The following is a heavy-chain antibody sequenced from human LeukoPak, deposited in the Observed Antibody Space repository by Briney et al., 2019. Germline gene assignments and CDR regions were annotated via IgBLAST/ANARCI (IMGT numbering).Heavy chain of an antibody. V-gene: IGHV1-3*01. D-gene: IGHD6-19*01. CDR2: INAGNGNT. CDR1: GYTFTSYA. Sequence: ASVKVSCKASGYTFTSYAVHWVRQAPGQRLEWMGWINAGNGNTKYSQKFQGRVTITRDTSASTAYMELSSLRSEDTAVYYCAREIDSSGWYYFDYWGQGTLVTVSS. J-gene: IGHJ4*02. CDR3: AREIDSSGWYYFDY.